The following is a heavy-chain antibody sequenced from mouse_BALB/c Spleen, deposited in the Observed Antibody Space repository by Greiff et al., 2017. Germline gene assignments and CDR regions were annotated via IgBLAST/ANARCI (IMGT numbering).Heavy chain of an antibody. V-gene: IGHV5-15*02. CDR3: ARSYYGSSQYYFDY. CDR2: ISNLAYSI. Sequence: VQLKESGGGLVQPGGSRKLSCAASGFTFSDYGMAWVRQAPGKGPEWVAFISNLAYSIYYADTVTGRFTISRENAKNTLYLEMSSLRSEDTAMYYCARSYYGSSQYYFDYWGQGTTLTVSS. J-gene: IGHJ2*01. D-gene: IGHD1-1*01. CDR1: GFTFSDYG.